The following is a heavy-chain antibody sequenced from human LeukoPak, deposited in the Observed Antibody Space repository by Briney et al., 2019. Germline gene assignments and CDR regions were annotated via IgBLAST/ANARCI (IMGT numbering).Heavy chain of an antibody. CDR1: GGPFSNYY. J-gene: IGHJ5*02. Sequence: SETLSLTCAVYGGPFSNYYWSWIRQPPGKGLEWIGEINHSGSTNYNPSLKSRVTISVDTSKNQFSLKLTSVTAADTAVYYCARGCPPPVVVVATINWFDPWGQGTLVTVSS. D-gene: IGHD2-15*01. CDR2: INHSGST. V-gene: IGHV4-34*01. CDR3: ARGCPPPVVVVATINWFDP.